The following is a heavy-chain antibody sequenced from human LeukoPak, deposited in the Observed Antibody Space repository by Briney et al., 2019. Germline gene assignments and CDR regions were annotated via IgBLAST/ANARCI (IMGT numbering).Heavy chain of an antibody. V-gene: IGHV4-59*01. CDR2: IYDSGST. D-gene: IGHD3-3*01. J-gene: IGHJ4*02. Sequence: SETLSLTCTVSDGSISSYYWSWIRQSPGKGLEWIGHIYDSGSTNYNPSLKSRVTISVDTSKNQFSLKLSSVTAADTAVYYCAREFSWSGFFDYWGQGTLVTVSS. CDR3: AREFSWSGFFDY. CDR1: DGSISSYY.